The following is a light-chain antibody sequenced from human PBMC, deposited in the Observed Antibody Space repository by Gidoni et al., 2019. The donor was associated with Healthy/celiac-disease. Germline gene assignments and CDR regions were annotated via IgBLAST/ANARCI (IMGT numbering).Light chain of an antibody. CDR2: GAS. CDR1: QRVSST. J-gene: IGKJ1*01. CDR3: QQYNNWPPT. Sequence: EIVMTQSPATLSVSPGERATLSCRASQRVSSTLALYQQKPGHAPRRLISGASTRATGIPARFSGSGSGTEFTLTISSLQSEDFAVYYGQQYNNWPPTVXQXTKVEIK. V-gene: IGKV3-15*01.